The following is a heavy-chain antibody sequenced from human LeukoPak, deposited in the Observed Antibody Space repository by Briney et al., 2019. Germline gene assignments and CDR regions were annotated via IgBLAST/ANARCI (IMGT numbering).Heavy chain of an antibody. Sequence: NPSETLSLTCAVSGGSISSSNWWSWIRQPPGKGLEWIGYIYYSGSTNYNPSLKSRVTISVDTSKNQFSLKLSSVTAADTAVYYCARHYYDSSGYRDWGQGTLVTVSS. CDR1: GGSISSSNW. J-gene: IGHJ4*02. D-gene: IGHD3-22*01. CDR3: ARHYYDSSGYRD. V-gene: IGHV4-59*08. CDR2: IYYSGST.